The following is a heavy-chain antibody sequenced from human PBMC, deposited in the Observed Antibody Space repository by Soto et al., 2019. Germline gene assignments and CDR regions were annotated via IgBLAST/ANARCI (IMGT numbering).Heavy chain of an antibody. CDR1: GFTFTSSA. CDR3: ARELTAVAGTAAKAYYYYYYGMDV. D-gene: IGHD6-19*01. CDR2: IVVGSGNT. Sequence: ASVKVSCKASGFTFTSSAVQCVRQARGQRLGWIGWIVVGSGNTNYAQKFQERVTITRDMSTSTAYMELSSLRAEDTAVYYCARELTAVAGTAAKAYYYYYYGMDVWGQGTTVTVSS. J-gene: IGHJ6*02. V-gene: IGHV1-58*01.